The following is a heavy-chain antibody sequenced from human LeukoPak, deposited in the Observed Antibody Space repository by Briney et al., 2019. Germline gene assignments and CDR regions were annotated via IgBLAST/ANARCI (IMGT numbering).Heavy chain of an antibody. CDR3: AKEAIDCSGGNCYSYYFDS. J-gene: IGHJ4*02. D-gene: IGHD2-15*01. CDR2: IRYDGSVDGSNQ. CDR1: GFTFRSYG. V-gene: IGHV3-30*02. Sequence: GGSLRLSCAASGFTFRSYGMHWVRQAPGKGLEWVAFIRYDGSVDGSNQYYADSVKGRFTISRDNSQNRLYLQMNSLREEDTAMYYCAKEAIDCSGGNCYSYYFDSWGQGTLVTVSS.